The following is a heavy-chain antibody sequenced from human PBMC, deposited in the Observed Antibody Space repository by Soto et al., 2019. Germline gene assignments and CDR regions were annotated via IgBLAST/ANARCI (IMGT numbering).Heavy chain of an antibody. CDR2: INGRSNYV. V-gene: IGHV3-21*01. D-gene: IGHD1-26*01. CDR3: AREDGVVGSSSAFDH. CDR1: GFTFSTYT. Sequence: ESGGGLVKPGGSLRLSCVFSGFTFSTYTMNWVRQAPGKGLEWVSSINGRSNYVYYADSVKGRFTISRDNAKNSLYLQMNRLRAEDTAIYYCAREDGVVGSSSAFDHWGRGTLVTVSS. J-gene: IGHJ4*02.